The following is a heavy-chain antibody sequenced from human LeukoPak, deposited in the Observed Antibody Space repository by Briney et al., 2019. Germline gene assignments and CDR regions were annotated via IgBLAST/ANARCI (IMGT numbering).Heavy chain of an antibody. V-gene: IGHV1-18*01. D-gene: IGHD3-10*01. CDR3: ARDYDYYGSGSYYGY. CDR1: GYTFTGYG. CDR2: ISAYNGNT. J-gene: IGHJ4*02. Sequence: ATVKVSCKASGYTFTGYGISWVRQAPGQGLEWMGWISAYNGNTNYAQKLQGRVTMTTDTSTSTAYMELRSLRSDDTAVYYCARDYDYYGSGSYYGYWGQGTLVTVSS.